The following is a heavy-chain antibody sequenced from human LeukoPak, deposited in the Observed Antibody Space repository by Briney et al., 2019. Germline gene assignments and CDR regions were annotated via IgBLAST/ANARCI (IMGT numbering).Heavy chain of an antibody. CDR2: ISYDGSNK. J-gene: IGHJ4*02. Sequence: GGSLRLSCAASGFTISSYYMAWVRQAPGKGLEWVAVISYDGSNKYYADSVKGRFTISRDNSKNTLYLQMNSLRAEDTAVYYCAKDFGELLSLMDYWGQGTLVTVSS. CDR3: AKDFGELLSLMDY. D-gene: IGHD3-10*01. CDR1: GFTISSYY. V-gene: IGHV3-30*18.